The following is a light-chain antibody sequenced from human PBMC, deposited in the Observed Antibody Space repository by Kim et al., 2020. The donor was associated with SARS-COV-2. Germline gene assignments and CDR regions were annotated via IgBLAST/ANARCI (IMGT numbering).Light chain of an antibody. V-gene: IGKV3D-15*01. J-gene: IGKJ1*01. CDR1: QSVSSN. Sequence: SPGERATRTCRASQSVSSNLAWYQQRPGQAPRLLIYGASTRATGIPARFSGSGSGTEFTLTITSPQSEDSAVYYCQQYKKWPPWTFGQGTKVDIK. CDR3: QQYKKWPPWT. CDR2: GAS.